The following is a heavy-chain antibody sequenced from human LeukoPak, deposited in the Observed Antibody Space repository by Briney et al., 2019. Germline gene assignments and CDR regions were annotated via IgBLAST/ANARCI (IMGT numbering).Heavy chain of an antibody. CDR3: ARYLTGDYMDV. CDR2: IYYSGST. CDR1: GGSISSYY. D-gene: IGHD4/OR15-4a*01. J-gene: IGHJ6*03. V-gene: IGHV4-59*01. Sequence: PSETLSLTCTVSGGSISSYYWSWIRQPPGKGLEWIGYIYYSGSTNYNPSLKGRVTISVDTSKNQFSLKLSSVTAADTAVYYCARYLTGDYMDVWGKGTTVTVSS.